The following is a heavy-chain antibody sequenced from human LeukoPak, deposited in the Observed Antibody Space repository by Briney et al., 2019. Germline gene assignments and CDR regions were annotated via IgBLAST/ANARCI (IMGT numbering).Heavy chain of an antibody. CDR2: ISASGVST. V-gene: IGHV3-23*01. CDR3: AKPKYTSTWPFDY. CDR1: GFTFSTYA. J-gene: IGHJ4*02. Sequence: GGSLRPSCAASGFTFSTYAMSWVRQAPGKGLEWVSAISASGVSTYYADSVKGRFTISRDSSKNTLYLQMNSLRAEDTAVYYCAKPKYTSTWPFDYWGQGTLVTVSS. D-gene: IGHD6-13*01.